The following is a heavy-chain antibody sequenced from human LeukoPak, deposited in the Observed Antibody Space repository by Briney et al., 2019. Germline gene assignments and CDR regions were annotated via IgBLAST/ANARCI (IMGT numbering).Heavy chain of an antibody. CDR3: ASSWWELHEARFDY. J-gene: IGHJ4*02. CDR2: INPSGGST. V-gene: IGHV1-46*01. CDR1: GYTFTGYY. Sequence: ASVKVSCKASGYTFTGYYMHWVRQAPGQGLEWMGIINPSGGSTSYAQKFQGRVTMTRDMSTSTVYMELSSLRSEDTAVYYCASSWWELHEARFDYWGQGTLVTVSS. D-gene: IGHD1-26*01.